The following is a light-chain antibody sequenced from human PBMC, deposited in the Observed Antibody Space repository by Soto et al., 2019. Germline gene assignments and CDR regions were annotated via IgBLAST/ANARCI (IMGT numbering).Light chain of an antibody. Sequence: DIQMTQSPSIVSASVGDRVTITCRASQRIDTWLAWYQQKPGTAPKLLIYKATTLQSGVPSRFSGSGSGTEFTLAISSLEHDDFATDYCQEYETFSPWTFGQGTKVDIK. J-gene: IGKJ1*01. CDR3: QEYETFSPWT. V-gene: IGKV1-5*03. CDR2: KAT. CDR1: QRIDTW.